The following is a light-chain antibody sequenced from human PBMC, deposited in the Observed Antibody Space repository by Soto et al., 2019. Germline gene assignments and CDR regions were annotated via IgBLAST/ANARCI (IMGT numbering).Light chain of an antibody. CDR3: QHRSNLPRWT. V-gene: IGKV3-11*01. CDR1: QSVSSF. Sequence: EIVLTQSPATLSLSPGERVTLSCRASQSVSSFLAWYQQKPGQAPRLLIYDASTRATGIPARFSGSGSGTDFTLPISSLEPEDFSVYYCQHRSNLPRWTFGQGTKVEIK. J-gene: IGKJ1*01. CDR2: DAS.